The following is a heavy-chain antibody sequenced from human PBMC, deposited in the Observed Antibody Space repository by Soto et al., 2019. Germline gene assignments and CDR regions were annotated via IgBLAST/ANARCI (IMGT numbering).Heavy chain of an antibody. J-gene: IGHJ4*02. D-gene: IGHD3-22*01. CDR1: GFTFSSYA. V-gene: IGHV3-23*01. CDR2: ISGSGGST. CDR3: AKSTSELIVAVRGFDY. Sequence: HPGGSLRLSCAASGFTFSSYAMSWVRQAPGKGLEWVSAISGSGGSTYYADSVKGRFTISRDNSKNTLYLQMNSLRAEDTAVYYCAKSTSELIVAVRGFDYWGQGTLVTVSS.